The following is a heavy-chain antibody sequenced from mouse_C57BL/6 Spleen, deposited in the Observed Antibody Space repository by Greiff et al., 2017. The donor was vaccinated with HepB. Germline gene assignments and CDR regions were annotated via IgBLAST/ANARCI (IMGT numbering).Heavy chain of an antibody. CDR2: IDPETGGT. J-gene: IGHJ2*01. V-gene: IGHV1-15*01. CDR3: TRSPYYGSSYGFDY. Sequence: LVESGAELVRPGASVTLSCKASGYTFTDYEMHWVKQTPVHGLEWIGAIDPETGGTAYNQKFKGKAILTADKSSSTAYMELRSLTSEDSAVYYCTRSPYYGSSYGFDYWGQGTTLTVSS. CDR1: GYTFTDYE. D-gene: IGHD1-1*01.